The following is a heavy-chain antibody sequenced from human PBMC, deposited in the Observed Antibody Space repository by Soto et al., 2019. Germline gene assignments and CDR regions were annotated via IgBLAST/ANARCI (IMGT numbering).Heavy chain of an antibody. V-gene: IGHV4-30-2*01. Sequence: QLQLQESGSGLVKPSQTLSLTCAVSGGSITSGGYSWSWIRQPPGKGLEWIGYIHHSGSTYYNPSVKCRVTISVDRSKNLFSLKLSCVTAADTAVYYCARFHYDSSGYSLDYWGQGTLVTVSS. CDR1: GGSITSGGYS. D-gene: IGHD3-22*01. CDR3: ARFHYDSSGYSLDY. J-gene: IGHJ4*02. CDR2: IHHSGST.